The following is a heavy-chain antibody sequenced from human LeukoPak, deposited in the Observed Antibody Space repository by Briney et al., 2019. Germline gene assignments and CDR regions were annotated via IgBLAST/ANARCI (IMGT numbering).Heavy chain of an antibody. CDR3: ARGSSSGLKSYYFDY. CDR2: ISSGSTYI. D-gene: IGHD6-13*01. Sequence: GGSLRLSCAASGFTFSNYVINWVRQAPGKGLEWVSSISSGSTYIYYADLVKGRFTISRDNANSSLYLQMNSLRDEDTAVYYCARGSSSGLKSYYFDYWGQGTLVTVSS. CDR1: GFTFSNYV. J-gene: IGHJ4*02. V-gene: IGHV3-21*01.